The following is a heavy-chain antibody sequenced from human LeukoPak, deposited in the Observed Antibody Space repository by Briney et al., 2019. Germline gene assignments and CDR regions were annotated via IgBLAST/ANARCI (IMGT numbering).Heavy chain of an antibody. CDR1: GFTFSNYW. J-gene: IGHJ4*02. Sequence: GGPLRLSCEGSGFTFSNYWMSWVRQAPGKGLEWVSVIYSGGSTYYADSVKGRFTISRDNSKNTLYLQMNSLRAEDTAVYYCARDSSGYYSSYFDYWGQGTLVTVSS. CDR3: ARDSSGYYSSYFDY. CDR2: IYSGGST. D-gene: IGHD3-22*01. V-gene: IGHV3-53*01.